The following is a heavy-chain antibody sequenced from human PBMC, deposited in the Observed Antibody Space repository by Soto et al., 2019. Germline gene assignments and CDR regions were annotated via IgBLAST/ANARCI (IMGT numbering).Heavy chain of an antibody. CDR1: GFTFSSYG. CDR3: AKAYSNYVGVSYYYYGMDV. CDR2: ISYDGSNK. D-gene: IGHD4-4*01. J-gene: IGHJ6*02. Sequence: QVQLVESGGGVVQPGRSLRLSCAASGFTFSSYGMHWVRQAPGKGLEWVAVISYDGSNKYYADSVKGRFTISRDNSKNTLYLQMNSLRAEDTAVYYCAKAYSNYVGVSYYYYGMDVWGQGTTVNVSS. V-gene: IGHV3-30*18.